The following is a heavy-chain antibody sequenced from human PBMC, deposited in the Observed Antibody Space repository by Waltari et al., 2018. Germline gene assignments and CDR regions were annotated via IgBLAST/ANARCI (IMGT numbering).Heavy chain of an antibody. D-gene: IGHD1-1*01. V-gene: IGHV3-30*04. CDR1: GFTFSLYA. CDR3: ARDKERYTEGPFDY. J-gene: IGHJ4*02. Sequence: QVQLVESGGGVVQPGRSLRLSCAASGFTFSLYAMHWVRQAPGKGLEGVAFISYDGSNKYDADSEGRFTISRDNSKKTLSLQMNSLRTEDTALYYCARDKERYTEGPFDYWGQGTLVTVSS. CDR2: ISYDGSNK.